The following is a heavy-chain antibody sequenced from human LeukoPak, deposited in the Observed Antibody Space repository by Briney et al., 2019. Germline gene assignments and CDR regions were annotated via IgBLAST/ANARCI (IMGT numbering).Heavy chain of an antibody. V-gene: IGHV3-72*01. J-gene: IGHJ3*02. D-gene: IGHD2-21*01. Sequence: GGSLRLSCAASGFTFSDHYMDWVRQAPGKGLEWVGRSRDKANSYTTEYAASVKGRFTISRDDSKNSLYLQINSLKTEDTAVYYCVRVFAQAAFDTWGQGAMVTVSS. CDR3: VRVFAQAAFDT. CDR2: SRDKANSYTT. CDR1: GFTFSDHY.